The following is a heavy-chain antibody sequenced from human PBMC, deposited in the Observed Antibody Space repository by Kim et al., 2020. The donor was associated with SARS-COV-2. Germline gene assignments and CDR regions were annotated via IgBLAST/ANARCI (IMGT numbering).Heavy chain of an antibody. CDR2: KTDGGTA. CDR3: TTVSMR. Sequence: KTDGGTADYAAPVKGRFTISRDDSKNTLYLLMNSLKTEGSGVYYCTTVSMRWGQGTLVTVSS. D-gene: IGHD2-2*01. J-gene: IGHJ4*02. V-gene: IGHV3-15*01.